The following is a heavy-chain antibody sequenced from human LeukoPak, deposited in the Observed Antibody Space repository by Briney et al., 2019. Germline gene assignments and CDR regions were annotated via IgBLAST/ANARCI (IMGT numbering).Heavy chain of an antibody. V-gene: IGHV3-23*01. J-gene: IGHJ4*02. Sequence: GGSLRLSCAASGFTFSNYAMSWVRQAPGKGLEWVSAISGTGGNTYYADSVKGRFTISRDNSENTVSLQMNSLRADDTAVYYCARGQWSTFYFDYWGQGTLVTVSS. CDR1: GFTFSNYA. CDR2: ISGTGGNT. D-gene: IGHD2-15*01. CDR3: ARGQWSTFYFDY.